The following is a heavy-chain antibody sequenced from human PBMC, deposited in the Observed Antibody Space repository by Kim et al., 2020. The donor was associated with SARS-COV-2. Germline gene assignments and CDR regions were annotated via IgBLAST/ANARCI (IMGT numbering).Heavy chain of an antibody. CDR1: GGTFSSYA. V-gene: IGHV1-69*13. CDR3: ARDWDTYYYGSGSYGMDV. CDR2: IIPIFGTA. J-gene: IGHJ6*02. Sequence: SVKVSCKASGGTFSSYAISWVRQAPGQGLEWMGGIIPIFGTANYAQKFQGRVTITADESTSTAYMELSSLRSEDTAVYYCARDWDTYYYGSGSYGMDVWGQGTTVTVSS. D-gene: IGHD3-10*01.